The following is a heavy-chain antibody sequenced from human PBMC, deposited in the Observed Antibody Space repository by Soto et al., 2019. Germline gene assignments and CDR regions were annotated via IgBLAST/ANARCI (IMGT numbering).Heavy chain of an antibody. D-gene: IGHD5-12*01. J-gene: IGHJ4*02. CDR3: AREARWLQRYYFDY. V-gene: IGHV1-69*13. CDR2: IIPIFGTA. Sequence: AASVKVSCKASGGTFSSYAISWVRQAPGQGLEWMGGIIPIFGTANYAQKFQGRVTITADGSTSTAYMELSSLRSEDTAVYYCAREARWLQRYYFDYWGQGTLVTVSS. CDR1: GGTFSSYA.